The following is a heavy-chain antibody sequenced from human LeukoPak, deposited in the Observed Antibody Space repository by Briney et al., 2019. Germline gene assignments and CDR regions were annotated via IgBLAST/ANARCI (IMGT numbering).Heavy chain of an antibody. V-gene: IGHV4-39*07. CDR3: ARDHPPIPADEARFDP. J-gene: IGHJ5*02. CDR1: GGSISSSSYY. Sequence: PSETLSLTCTVSGGSISSSSYYWGWIRQPPGKGLEWIGSIYYSGSTYYNPSLKSRVTISVDTSKNQFSLKLSSVTAADTAVYYCARDHPPIPADEARFDPWGQGTLVTVSS. CDR2: IYYSGST. D-gene: IGHD6-13*01.